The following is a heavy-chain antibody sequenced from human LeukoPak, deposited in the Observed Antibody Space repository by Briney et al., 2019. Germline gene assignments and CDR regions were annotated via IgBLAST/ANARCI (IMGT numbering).Heavy chain of an antibody. CDR1: GFTFSNYG. V-gene: IGHV3-33*01. CDR3: ARSRASSGLLGY. Sequence: GGSLRLSCAASGFTFSNYGMHWVRQAPGKGLEWVAVIWNDGSNKYYADPVKGRFTISRDNSKNTLYLQMNSLRAEDTAVYYCARSRASSGLLGYWGQGTLVTVSS. CDR2: IWNDGSNK. J-gene: IGHJ4*02. D-gene: IGHD6-19*01.